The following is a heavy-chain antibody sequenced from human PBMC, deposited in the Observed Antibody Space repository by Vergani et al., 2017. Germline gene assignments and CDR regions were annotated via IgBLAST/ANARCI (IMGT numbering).Heavy chain of an antibody. CDR2: IYTSGST. J-gene: IGHJ3*02. D-gene: IGHD6-25*01. Sequence: QLQLQESGPGLVKPSETLSLTCTVSGGSISSSSYYWGWIRQPPGKGLEWIGSIYTSGSTNYNPSLKSRVTISVDTSKNQFSLKLSSVTAADTAVYYCARDRKAGAFDIWGQGTMVTVSS. V-gene: IGHV4-39*07. CDR1: GGSISSSSYY. CDR3: ARDRKAGAFDI.